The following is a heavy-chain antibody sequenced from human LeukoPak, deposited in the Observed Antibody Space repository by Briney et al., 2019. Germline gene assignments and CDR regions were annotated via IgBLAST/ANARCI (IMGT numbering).Heavy chain of an antibody. CDR2: NDPADSYA. J-gene: IGHJ4*02. CDR3: AVGFFGGDAF. D-gene: IGHD2-21*02. CDR1: GYSFTRYW. Sequence: GESLKISCKGSGYSFTRYWISWVRQMPGNCLEWMWANDPADSYATYSPSFQGHVNISADKSINTAYILWNSLKTADTAIVYCAVGFFGGDAFWGQGTLISVSS. V-gene: IGHV5-10-1*01.